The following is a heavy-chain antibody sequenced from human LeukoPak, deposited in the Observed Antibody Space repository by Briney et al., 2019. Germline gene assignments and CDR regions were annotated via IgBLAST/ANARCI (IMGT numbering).Heavy chain of an antibody. J-gene: IGHJ4*02. V-gene: IGHV3-7*01. Sequence: GGSLRLSCAASGFTFSSYWMSWVRQAPGKGLEWVANIKQDGSEKYYVDSVKGRFTISRDNSKNTLYLQMNSLRAEDTAVYYCAKDPRYCSSTSCYPPLVYGSGSYPDWGQGTLVTVSS. D-gene: IGHD2-2*01. CDR2: IKQDGSEK. CDR1: GFTFSSYW. CDR3: AKDPRYCSSTSCYPPLVYGSGSYPD.